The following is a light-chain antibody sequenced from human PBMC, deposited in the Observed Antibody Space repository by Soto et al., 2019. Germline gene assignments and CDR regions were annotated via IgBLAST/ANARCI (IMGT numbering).Light chain of an antibody. CDR1: QSISRW. CDR3: QQYNSFPT. CDR2: KAS. J-gene: IGKJ1*01. V-gene: IGKV1-5*03. Sequence: IQMTQSPSTLSASVGDRVTITCRARQSISRWLAWYQQKPGKAPKLLIYKASSLESGVPSRFSGSGSGTEFTLTISSLQPDDFATYYCQQYNSFPTFGQGTKVEIK.